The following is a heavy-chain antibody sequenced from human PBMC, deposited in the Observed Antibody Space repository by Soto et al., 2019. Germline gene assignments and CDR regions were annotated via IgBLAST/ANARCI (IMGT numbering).Heavy chain of an antibody. V-gene: IGHV1-69*01. J-gene: IGHJ5*02. CDR1: GGTFSSYA. D-gene: IGHD6-19*01. Sequence: QVQLVQSGAEVKKPGSSVKVSCKASGGTFSSYAISGVRQAPGQGLEWMAGIIPIFGTANYAQKFQGRVTIPADESTSTASMELSSLRSEDTAVYYCARGAQGSGWYSGWFDHWGQGTLVTVSS. CDR3: ARGAQGSGWYSGWFDH. CDR2: IIPIFGTA.